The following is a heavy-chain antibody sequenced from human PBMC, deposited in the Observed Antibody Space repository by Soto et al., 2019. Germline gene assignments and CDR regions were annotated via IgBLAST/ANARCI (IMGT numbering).Heavy chain of an antibody. CDR1: GYTLTELS. CDR3: ARDSSGSYYSGAATADY. V-gene: IGHV1-24*01. Sequence: ASVKVSCKVSGYTLTELSMHWVRQAPGKGLEWMGGFDPEDGETSYAQKFQGRVTMTRETSTSTVYMEMSSLRSEDTALYYCARDSSGSYYSGAATADYWGQGTLVTVSS. J-gene: IGHJ4*02. CDR2: FDPEDGET. D-gene: IGHD1-26*01.